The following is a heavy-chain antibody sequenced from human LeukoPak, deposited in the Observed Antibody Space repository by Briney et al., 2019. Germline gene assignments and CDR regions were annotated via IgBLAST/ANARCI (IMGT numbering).Heavy chain of an antibody. Sequence: SETLSLTCSVSGGSISTTGRFWGWVRQPPGKGLEWIGSVDSGGGTHYIASLKSRLTISLDSSKNQYSLRLRSVTAADTAVYHCASDMGRFDIDYWGHGILVTVS. CDR3: ASDMGRFDIDY. J-gene: IGHJ4*01. CDR1: GGSISTTGRF. D-gene: IGHD3-9*01. V-gene: IGHV4-39*07. CDR2: VDSGGGT.